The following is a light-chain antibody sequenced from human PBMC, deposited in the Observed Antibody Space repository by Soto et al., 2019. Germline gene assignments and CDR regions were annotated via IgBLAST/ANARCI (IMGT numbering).Light chain of an antibody. V-gene: IGLV2-14*01. CDR3: SSYTSSSTLV. Sequence: QSVLTQPASVSGSPGQSNTISCTGTSSDVGGYNYVSWYQQHPGKAPKLMIYEVSNRPSGVSNRFSGSKSGNTASLTISGLQAEDEADYYFSSYTSSSTLVFGTGTKLTVL. CDR1: SSDVGGYNY. CDR2: EVS. J-gene: IGLJ1*01.